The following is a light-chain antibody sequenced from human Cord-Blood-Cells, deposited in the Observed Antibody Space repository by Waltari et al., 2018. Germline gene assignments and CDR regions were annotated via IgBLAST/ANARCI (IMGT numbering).Light chain of an antibody. CDR3: AAWDDSLNGWV. CDR1: RSKLGSNT. V-gene: IGLV1-44*01. J-gene: IGLJ3*02. Sequence: QSVLTPPPSASGTPGQSVTISCSGHRSKLGSNTVNWYQQLPGTAPKLLIYSNNQRPSWVPDRFSGSKAGTSASLAISGVQSEDGADYYCAAWDDSLNGWVFGGGTKLTVL. CDR2: SNN.